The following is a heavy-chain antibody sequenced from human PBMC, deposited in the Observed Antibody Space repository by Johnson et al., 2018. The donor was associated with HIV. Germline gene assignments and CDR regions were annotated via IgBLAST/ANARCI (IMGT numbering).Heavy chain of an antibody. V-gene: IGHV3-66*01. Sequence: MLLVESGGGLVQPGGSLRLSCAVSGFTVSSNYMSWVRQAPGKGLEWVSVIYSGGSTYYADSVKGRFTISRDNAKNSLYLQMNSLRAEDTAFYYCARFGRGGSHAFDIWGQGTMVTVSS. CDR2: IYSGGST. J-gene: IGHJ3*02. CDR1: GFTVSSNY. CDR3: ARFGRGGSHAFDI. D-gene: IGHD5-24*01.